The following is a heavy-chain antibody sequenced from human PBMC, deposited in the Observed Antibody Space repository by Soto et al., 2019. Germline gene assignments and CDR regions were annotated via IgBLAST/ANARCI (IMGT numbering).Heavy chain of an antibody. J-gene: IGHJ6*02. V-gene: IGHV4-34*01. CDR2: INHSGST. D-gene: IGHD4-17*01. Sequence: PSETLSLTCAVYGGSFSGYYWSWIRQPPGRGLEWIGEINHSGSTNYNPSLKSRVTISVDTSKNQFSLKLGSVTAADTAVYYCARVLTTVVTRAYYYGMDVWGQGTTVTSP. CDR3: ARVLTTVVTRAYYYGMDV. CDR1: GGSFSGYY.